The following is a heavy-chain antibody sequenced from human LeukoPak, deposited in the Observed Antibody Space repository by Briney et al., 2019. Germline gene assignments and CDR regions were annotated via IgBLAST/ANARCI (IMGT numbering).Heavy chain of an antibody. CDR3: ASLSTSSGQQFDY. Sequence: GRSLRLSCAASGFTFSSYAMHWVRQAPGKGLEWVAVISYGGSNKYYADSVKGRFTISRDNSKNTLYLQMNSLRAEDTAVYYCASLSTSSGQQFDYWGQGTLVTVSS. V-gene: IGHV3-30*04. J-gene: IGHJ4*02. CDR2: ISYGGSNK. CDR1: GFTFSSYA. D-gene: IGHD2-2*01.